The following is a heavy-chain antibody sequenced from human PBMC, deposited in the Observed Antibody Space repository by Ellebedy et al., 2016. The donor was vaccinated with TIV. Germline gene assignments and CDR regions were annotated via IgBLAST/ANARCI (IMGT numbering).Heavy chain of an antibody. CDR1: GFSFDGYA. V-gene: IGHV3-43*02. CDR3: AKDMVYTYGHEGIES. J-gene: IGHJ4*02. Sequence: GESLKISCAASGFSFDGYAMHWVRQAPGKGLEWVSLITGDGSTSFYADSFKGRFIISRDNSKNSLYLEMNSLTPEDTALYYCAKDMVYTYGHEGIESWGQGTLVTVSS. D-gene: IGHD2-8*01. CDR2: ITGDGSTS.